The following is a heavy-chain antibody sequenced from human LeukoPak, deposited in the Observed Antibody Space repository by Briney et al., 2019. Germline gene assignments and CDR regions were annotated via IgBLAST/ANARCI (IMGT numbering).Heavy chain of an antibody. CDR3: ASGLDCSSTSCPADY. CDR2: ISSDGVIT. CDR1: GFTFSDYP. V-gene: IGHV3-64*01. J-gene: IGHJ4*02. D-gene: IGHD2-2*01. Sequence: GGSLRPSCAASGFTFSDYPIHWVRQAPGKGLEYISGISSDGVITYYANSVKGRFTISRDNSKNTLYLQMGSLRAEDMAMYYCASGLDCSSTSCPADYWGQGTLVTVSS.